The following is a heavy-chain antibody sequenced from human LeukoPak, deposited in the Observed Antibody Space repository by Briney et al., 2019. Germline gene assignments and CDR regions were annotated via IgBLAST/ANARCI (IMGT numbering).Heavy chain of an antibody. CDR1: GYTFTSYG. V-gene: IGHV1-18*01. Sequence: GASVKVSCKASGYTFTSYGISWVRRAPGQGLEWMGWISAYNGNTNYAQKLQGRVTMTTDTSTSTAYMELRSLRSDDTAVYYCARDSYDFWSGSASGMDVWGQGTTVTVSS. CDR3: ARDSYDFWSGSASGMDV. CDR2: ISAYNGNT. J-gene: IGHJ6*02. D-gene: IGHD3-3*01.